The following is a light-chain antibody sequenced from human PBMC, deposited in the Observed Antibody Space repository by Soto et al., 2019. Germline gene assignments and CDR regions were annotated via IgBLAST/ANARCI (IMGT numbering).Light chain of an antibody. CDR1: SSDVGGYNY. Sequence: QSVLTQPPSASGSPGQSVTISCTGTSSDVGGYNYVSWYQQHPGKAPKLMIYEVCERPSGVPNRFSGSKSGNTASLTVSGLQAEDEADYYCSSYAGSNNVVFGGGTKLTVL. V-gene: IGLV2-8*01. CDR2: EVC. J-gene: IGLJ2*01. CDR3: SSYAGSNNVV.